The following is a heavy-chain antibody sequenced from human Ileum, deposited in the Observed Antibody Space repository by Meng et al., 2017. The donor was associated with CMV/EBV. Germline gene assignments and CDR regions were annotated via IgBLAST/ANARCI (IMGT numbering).Heavy chain of an antibody. V-gene: IGHV4-30-4*01. D-gene: IGHD1-1*01. J-gene: IGHJ4*02. Sequence: QVQQQEAGPGLVKPSQTLSLTCTVSGGSIRSGDYYWSWIRQPPGKGLEWIGYIYYSGSTYYNPSLKSRVTISADTSKNQFSLKLNSVTAADTAVYYCASGSPQLGYVWGQGTLVTVSS. CDR3: ASGSPQLGYV. CDR2: IYYSGST. CDR1: GGSIRSGDYY.